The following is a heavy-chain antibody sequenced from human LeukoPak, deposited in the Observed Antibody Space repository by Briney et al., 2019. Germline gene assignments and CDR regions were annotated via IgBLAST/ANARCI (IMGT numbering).Heavy chain of an antibody. CDR1: GGTFSSYA. CDR2: IIPIFGTA. V-gene: IGHV1-69*13. CDR3: ASTYYGSKEVWYYYYYMDV. J-gene: IGHJ6*03. Sequence: EASVKVSCKASGGTFSSYAISWVRQAPGQGLEWMGGIIPIFGTANYAQKFQGRVTITADESTSTAYMELSSLRSEDTAVYYCASTYYGSKEVWYYYYYMDVWGKGTTVTVSS. D-gene: IGHD3-10*01.